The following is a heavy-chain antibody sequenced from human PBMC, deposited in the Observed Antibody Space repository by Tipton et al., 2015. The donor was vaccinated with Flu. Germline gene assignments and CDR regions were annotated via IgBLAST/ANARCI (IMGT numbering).Heavy chain of an antibody. D-gene: IGHD5-18*01. J-gene: IGHJ6*02. V-gene: IGHV4-4*07. CDR2: IYTGGST. Sequence: TLSLTCTVSGDYITSYYWSWIRQPAGKGLEWIGRIYTGGSTNYNPSLKSRVTMSVDTSKSQLSLNLTSVTAADRAVYYCARDSRFSFGYDYYYGMDVWGQGTTVTVSS. CDR1: GDYITSYY. CDR3: ARDSRFSFGYDYYYGMDV.